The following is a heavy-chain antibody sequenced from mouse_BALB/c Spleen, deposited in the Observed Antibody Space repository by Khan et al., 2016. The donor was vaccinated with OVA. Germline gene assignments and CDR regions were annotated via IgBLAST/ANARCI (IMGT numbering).Heavy chain of an antibody. CDR2: IRYDGDS. CDR1: GYSITSGYF. D-gene: IGHD3-1*01. J-gene: IGHJ3*01. CDR3: ARGGSSGPAWFAY. V-gene: IGHV3-6*02. Sequence: EVKLLESGPGLVKPSQSLSLTCSVTGYSITSGYFWNWIRQFPGNNLEWMGYIRYDGDSNYNPSLKSRISITRDTSKNQFFLKLNSVTPEDTATYDWARGGSSGPAWFAYWGQGTLVTVST.